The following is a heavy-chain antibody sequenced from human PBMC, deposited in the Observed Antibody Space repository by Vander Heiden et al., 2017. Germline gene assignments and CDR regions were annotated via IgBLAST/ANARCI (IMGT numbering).Heavy chain of an antibody. Sequence: QVQLQQWGAGLLKPSETLSLTCAVYGGSFSGYYWSWIRQPPGKGLEWIGEINHSGSTNYNPARMSRVTISVDTSKNQFSLKLSSATDEDTAVYYCARALYGSSYLGMDVWGLGNTVTVSS. J-gene: IGHJ6*02. D-gene: IGHD6-6*01. CDR1: GGSFSGYY. V-gene: IGHV4-34*01. CDR3: ARALYGSSYLGMDV. CDR2: INHSGST.